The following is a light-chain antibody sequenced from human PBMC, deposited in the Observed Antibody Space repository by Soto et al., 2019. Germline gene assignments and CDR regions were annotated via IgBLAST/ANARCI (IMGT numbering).Light chain of an antibody. CDR3: QQSYSTPLT. J-gene: IGKJ4*01. Sequence: IQLTQSPSSLSASVGDRVTITCRASQGISSYLAWYQQKPGKAPKLLIYAASTLQSGVPSRFSGSGSGTDFTLTISSLQHEDFATYYCQQSYSTPLTFGGGTKVDIK. V-gene: IGKV1-39*01. CDR2: AAS. CDR1: QGISSY.